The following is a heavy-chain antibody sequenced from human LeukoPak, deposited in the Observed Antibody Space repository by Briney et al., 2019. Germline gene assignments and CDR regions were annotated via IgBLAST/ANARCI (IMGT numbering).Heavy chain of an antibody. CDR1: GYTFTSYD. J-gene: IGHJ4*02. CDR2: INPNSGGT. V-gene: IGHV1-2*02. Sequence: ASVKVSCKASGYTFTSYDINWVRQAPGQGLEWMGWINPNSGGTNYAQKFQGRVTMTRDTSISTAYMELSRLRSDDTAVYYCARDYCSGGSCYNGVWGQGTLVTVSS. D-gene: IGHD2-15*01. CDR3: ARDYCSGGSCYNGV.